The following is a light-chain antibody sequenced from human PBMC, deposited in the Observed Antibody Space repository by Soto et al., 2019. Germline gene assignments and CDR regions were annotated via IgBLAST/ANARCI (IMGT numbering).Light chain of an antibody. CDR3: QQYGSSPPYT. CDR2: GAS. Sequence: EIVLTQSPGTLSLSPGERATLSCRASQSVSSSYLAWYQQKPGQAPRLLSYGASSSATGIPDMFSGSGSGTNFTLTISRLVPEDFAVYYCQQYGSSPPYTFGQGTKLEIK. CDR1: QSVSSSY. V-gene: IGKV3-20*01. J-gene: IGKJ2*01.